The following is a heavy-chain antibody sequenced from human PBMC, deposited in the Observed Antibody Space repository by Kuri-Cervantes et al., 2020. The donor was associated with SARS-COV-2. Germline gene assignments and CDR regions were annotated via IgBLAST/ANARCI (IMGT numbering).Heavy chain of an antibody. Sequence: GESLKISCAASGFTFSGSAMHWVRQASGKGLEWVGRIRSKANSYATAYAASVKGRFTISRDNAKNTLYLQMNSLSAEDTAVYYCARGGSNSWVYFDSWGQGTLVTVSS. CDR3: ARGGSNSWVYFDS. CDR2: IRSKANSYAT. CDR1: GFTFSGSA. J-gene: IGHJ4*02. D-gene: IGHD6-13*01. V-gene: IGHV3-73*01.